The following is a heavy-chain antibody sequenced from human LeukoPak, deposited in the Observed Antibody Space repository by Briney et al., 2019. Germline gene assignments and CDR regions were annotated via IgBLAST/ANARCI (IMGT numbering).Heavy chain of an antibody. CDR3: AKEEAYCSGGSCYSS. Sequence: GGSLRLSCEVSGFRSSDFWMSWVRQAPGKGLEWVALISYDGSNKYYADSVKGRFTISRDNSKNTLYLQMNSLRAEDTAVYYCAKEEAYCSGGSCYSSWGQGTLVTVSS. CDR1: GFRSSDFW. J-gene: IGHJ5*02. CDR2: ISYDGSNK. V-gene: IGHV3-30*18. D-gene: IGHD2-15*01.